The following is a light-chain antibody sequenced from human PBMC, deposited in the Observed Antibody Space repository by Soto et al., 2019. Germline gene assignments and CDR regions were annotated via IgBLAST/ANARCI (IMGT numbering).Light chain of an antibody. J-gene: IGKJ1*01. CDR1: QIFRGL. V-gene: IGKV3-20*01. Sequence: EVVLTQSPVTLSLSPGERATLSCRASQIFRGLLAWYQQKPGQAPRLLIYDAYNRATGIPPRFSGSGSGTDFTLTIRRLEPDDFAVYYCQQYGSSPRTFGQGTKVDIK. CDR3: QQYGSSPRT. CDR2: DAY.